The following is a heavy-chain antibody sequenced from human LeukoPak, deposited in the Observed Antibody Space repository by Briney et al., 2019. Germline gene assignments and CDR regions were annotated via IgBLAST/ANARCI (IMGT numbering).Heavy chain of an antibody. CDR2: INHSGST. V-gene: IGHV4-34*01. Sequence: SETLSLTCAVYGGSFSGYYWSWIRQPPGKGLEWIGEINHSGSTNYNPSLKSRVTISVDTSKNQFSLKLSSVTAADTAVYYYARSPFWSGYYPSFYYGMDVWGQGTTVTVSS. J-gene: IGHJ6*02. D-gene: IGHD3-3*01. CDR1: GGSFSGYY. CDR3: ARSPFWSGYYPSFYYGMDV.